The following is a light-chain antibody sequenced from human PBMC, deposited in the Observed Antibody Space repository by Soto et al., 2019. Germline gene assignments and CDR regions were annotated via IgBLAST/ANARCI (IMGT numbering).Light chain of an antibody. J-gene: IGLJ3*02. Sequence: QSVLTQPPSVSGTPGQRVTISCSGSSSNIGSNTVNWYQQLPGAAPKLLIYSNDQRPSGVPDRFSDSKSGTSGSLAISGLQSEDEAVYYCSVWDDSLNGPVFGGGTKVTVL. CDR3: SVWDDSLNGPV. V-gene: IGLV1-44*01. CDR2: SND. CDR1: SSNIGSNT.